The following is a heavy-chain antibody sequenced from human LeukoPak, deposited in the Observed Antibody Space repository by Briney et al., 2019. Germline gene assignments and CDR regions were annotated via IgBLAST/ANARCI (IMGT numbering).Heavy chain of an antibody. CDR3: ARAETLLWFGDV. J-gene: IGHJ6*04. CDR2: IIPIFGTA. CDR1: GGTFSSYA. Sequence: SVKVSCKASGGTFSSYAISWVRQAPGQGLEWMGGIIPIFGTANYAQKFQGRVTITEDESTSTAYMELSSLRSDDTAVYYCARAETLLWFGDVWGKGTTVTVSS. D-gene: IGHD3-10*01. V-gene: IGHV1-69*13.